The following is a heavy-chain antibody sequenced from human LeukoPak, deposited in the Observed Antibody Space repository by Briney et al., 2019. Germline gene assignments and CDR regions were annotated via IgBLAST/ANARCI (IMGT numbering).Heavy chain of an antibody. J-gene: IGHJ4*02. V-gene: IGHV3-23*01. CDR3: AKTEREVTGWYGKNDY. Sequence: GGSLRLSCAASGFTFSSYAMSWVRQAPGKGLEWVSAITGSGASTYYADSVKGRFTISRDNSKNTLNLQVNSLRAEDTALYYCAKTEREVTGWYGKNDYWGPGTLITVSS. CDR1: GFTFSSYA. CDR2: ITGSGAST. D-gene: IGHD6-19*01.